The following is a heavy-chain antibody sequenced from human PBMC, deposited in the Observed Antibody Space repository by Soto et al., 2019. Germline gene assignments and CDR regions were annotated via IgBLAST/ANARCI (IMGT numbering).Heavy chain of an antibody. CDR2: IYSGGST. CDR3: AMDSGYGGVYYYYYLAL. J-gene: IGHJ6*03. V-gene: IGHV3-53*04. Sequence: GGSLRLSCAASGFTVSSNYMSLVRQAPGKGLEWVSVIYSGGSTYYADSVEGRFTISRHNSKNTLYLQMNSLRAEDTAVYYCAMDSGYGGVYYYYYLALSGKGTTVTVSS. CDR1: GFTVSSNY. D-gene: IGHD5-12*01.